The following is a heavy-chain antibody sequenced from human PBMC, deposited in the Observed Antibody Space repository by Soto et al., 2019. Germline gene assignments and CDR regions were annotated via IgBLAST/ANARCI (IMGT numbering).Heavy chain of an antibody. D-gene: IGHD1-26*01. Sequence: PGGSLRLSCAASGFTFSNHWMHWVRQAPGKGLVWVSRINSDGSSTNYADSVKGRFTISRDNAKNTLYLQVNSLRAEDTAVYYCARARSPDYYGMDVWGQGTTVTVSS. CDR1: GFTFSNHW. V-gene: IGHV3-74*01. CDR3: ARARSPDYYGMDV. J-gene: IGHJ6*02. CDR2: INSDGSST.